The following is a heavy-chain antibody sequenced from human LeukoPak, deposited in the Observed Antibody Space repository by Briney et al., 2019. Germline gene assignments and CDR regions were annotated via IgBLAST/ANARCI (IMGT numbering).Heavy chain of an antibody. D-gene: IGHD2-2*01. CDR1: AYPFTGYY. V-gene: IGHV1-2*02. J-gene: IGHJ5*02. Sequence: ASVKVSCKASAYPFTGYYVHWVRQAPGQGLEWMGWMNPSNGDTNYVQKFQGRVTMTRDTSRRTACMELNSLRFDDTAVYYCARWEASPSRGWFSPWGQGTLVTVSS. CDR3: ARWEASPSRGWFSP. CDR2: MNPSNGDT.